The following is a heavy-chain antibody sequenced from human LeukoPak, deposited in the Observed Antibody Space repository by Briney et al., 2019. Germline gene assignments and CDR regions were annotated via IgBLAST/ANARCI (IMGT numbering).Heavy chain of an antibody. J-gene: IGHJ3*02. CDR2: ISSSSSYI. Sequence: PGGSLRLSCAASGFTFSSYSMNWVRQAPGKGLEWVSSISSSSSYIYYADSVKGRFTTSRDNAKNSLYLQMNSLRAEDTAVYYCARDLTMVIDAFDIWGQGTMVTVSS. D-gene: IGHD4/OR15-4a*01. V-gene: IGHV3-21*01. CDR3: ARDLTMVIDAFDI. CDR1: GFTFSSYS.